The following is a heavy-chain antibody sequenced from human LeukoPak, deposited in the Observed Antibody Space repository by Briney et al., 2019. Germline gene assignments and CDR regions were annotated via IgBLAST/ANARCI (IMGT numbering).Heavy chain of an antibody. V-gene: IGHV4-39*01. J-gene: IGHJ4*02. CDR1: GGSISSSSDY. Sequence: PSEALSLTCTVSGGSISSSSDYWGLIRQPPGKGLEWIGSIYYSGSTYYDPSLKSRVTISVDTSKNQFSLKLSSVTAADTAVYYCATGASYYDTSGYYQSPYYLDYWGQGTLVTVSS. CDR2: IYYSGST. CDR3: ATGASYYDTSGYYQSPYYLDY. D-gene: IGHD3-22*01.